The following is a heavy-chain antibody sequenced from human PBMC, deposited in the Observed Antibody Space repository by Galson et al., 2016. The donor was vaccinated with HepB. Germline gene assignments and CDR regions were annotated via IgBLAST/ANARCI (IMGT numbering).Heavy chain of an antibody. CDR3: ARDLGGYGGY. Sequence: SLRLSCAASGFNFNTFWMHWVRQVPGNGLVWVSRIDTGGRITNYADSVRGRFTISRDNTKNTLFLQMNSLRAEDTAVYYCARDLGGYGGYWGQGTLVTVSS. CDR2: IDTGGRIT. CDR1: GFNFNTFW. V-gene: IGHV3-74*01. D-gene: IGHD5-12*01. J-gene: IGHJ4*02.